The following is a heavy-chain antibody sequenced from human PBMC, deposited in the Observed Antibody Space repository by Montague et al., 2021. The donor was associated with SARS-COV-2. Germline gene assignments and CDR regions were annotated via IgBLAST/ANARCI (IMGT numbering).Heavy chain of an antibody. V-gene: IGHV2-70*20. D-gene: IGHD3-9*01. CDR3: ARSLYDILTGYYLPFDY. CDR1: GFSLSTSGMY. CDR2: IDWDDNK. J-gene: IGHJ4*02. Sequence: PELVKPTQTLTLTCTFSGFSLSTSGMYVSWVRQPPGKALEWLALIDWDDNKFYSTSLKTRLTISKDTSKNQVVLTMTNMDPVDTATYYCARSLYDILTGYYLPFDYWGQGTLVTVSS.